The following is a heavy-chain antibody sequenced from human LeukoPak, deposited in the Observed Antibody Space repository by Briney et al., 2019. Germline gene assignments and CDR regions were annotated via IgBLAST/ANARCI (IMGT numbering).Heavy chain of an antibody. Sequence: ASVKVSCKASGYTFTGYYMHWVRQAPGQGLEWMGWINPNSGGTNYAQKFQGWVTMTRDTSISTAYMELSRLRSDDTAVYYCARAGGLGSSGSDPFDYWGQGTLVTVSS. D-gene: IGHD6-19*01. CDR3: ARAGGLGSSGSDPFDY. V-gene: IGHV1-2*04. CDR1: GYTFTGYY. CDR2: INPNSGGT. J-gene: IGHJ4*02.